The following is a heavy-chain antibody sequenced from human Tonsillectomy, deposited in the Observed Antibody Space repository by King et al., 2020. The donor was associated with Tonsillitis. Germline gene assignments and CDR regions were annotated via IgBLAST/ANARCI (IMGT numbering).Heavy chain of an antibody. D-gene: IGHD3/OR15-3a*01. V-gene: IGHV3-48*01. CDR3: ARGEHFDFWTGYHSPDY. J-gene: IGHJ4*02. CDR1: GFSFSSYS. Sequence: VQLVESGGGLVQPGGSLRISCAASGFSFSSYSMNWVRQAPGKGLEWVSYITGSSNALYYADSVKGRFTISRDNAKNSLYLQMNSLRAEDTAVYYCARGEHFDFWTGYHSPDYWGQGTLVTVSA. CDR2: ITGSSNAL.